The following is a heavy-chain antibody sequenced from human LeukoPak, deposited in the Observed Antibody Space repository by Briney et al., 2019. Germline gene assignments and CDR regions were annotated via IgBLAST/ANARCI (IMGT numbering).Heavy chain of an antibody. CDR3: ARGVWGRAFDI. CDR1: GFTFSSYG. J-gene: IGHJ3*02. Sequence: PGGSLRLSCAASGFTFSSYGMPWVRQAPGKGLEWVAVIWYDGSNKYYADSVKGRFTISRDNSKNTLYLQMNSLRAEDTAVYYCARGVWGRAFDIWGQGTMVTVSS. V-gene: IGHV3-33*01. CDR2: IWYDGSNK. D-gene: IGHD3-16*01.